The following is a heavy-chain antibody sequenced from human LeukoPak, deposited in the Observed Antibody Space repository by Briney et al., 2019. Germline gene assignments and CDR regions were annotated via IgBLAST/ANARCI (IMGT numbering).Heavy chain of an antibody. D-gene: IGHD5-24*01. J-gene: IGHJ4*02. CDR2: IWYDASGQ. CDR3: ARDSLYDGNNYYHYFDY. Sequence: GGSLRLPCAASGFSFSTYGMHWVRQAPGKGLEWVAMIWYDASGQHYADSVKGRFTISRDTSKNTLYLQMNSLRAEDTAVYFCARDSLYDGNNYYHYFDYWGQGTLLTVSS. CDR1: GFSFSTYG. V-gene: IGHV3-33*01.